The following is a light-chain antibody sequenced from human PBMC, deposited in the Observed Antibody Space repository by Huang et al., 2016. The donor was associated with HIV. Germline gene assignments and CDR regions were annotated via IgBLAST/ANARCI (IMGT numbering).Light chain of an antibody. CDR3: QQYYSTPPWT. CDR1: QGISNY. Sequence: DIQMTQSPSSLSASVGDRVTITCRASQGISNYVAWYQLNPGKAPKILLYGASRLESGVPSRFSGNRSGTDFTLTISTLQPEDFATYYCQQYYSTPPWTFGQGTKVEI. CDR2: GAS. J-gene: IGKJ1*01. V-gene: IGKV1-NL1*01.